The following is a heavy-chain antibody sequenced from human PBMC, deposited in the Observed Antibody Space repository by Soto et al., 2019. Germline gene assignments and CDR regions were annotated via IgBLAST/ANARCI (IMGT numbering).Heavy chain of an antibody. CDR1: GFTFSSYG. CDR3: AKGITIFGVGVNGMDV. J-gene: IGHJ6*02. CDR2: ISYDGSNK. Sequence: GGSLRLSCAASGFTFSSYGMHWVRQAPGKGLEWVAVISYDGSNKYYADSVKGRFTISRDNSKNTLYLQMNSLRAEDTAVYHCAKGITIFGVGVNGMDVWGQGTTVTVSS. D-gene: IGHD3-3*01. V-gene: IGHV3-30*18.